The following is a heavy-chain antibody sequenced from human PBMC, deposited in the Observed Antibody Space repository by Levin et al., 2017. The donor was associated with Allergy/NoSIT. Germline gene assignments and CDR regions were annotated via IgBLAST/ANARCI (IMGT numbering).Heavy chain of an antibody. D-gene: IGHD3-10*01. Sequence: PSETLSLTCTVSGGSISSSSYYWGWIRQPPGKGLEWIGSIYYSGSTYYNPSLKSRVTISVDTSKNQFSLKLSSVTAADTAVYYCARLWFGELLGGAGFDYWGQGTLVTVSS. CDR2: IYYSGST. CDR1: GGSISSSSYY. CDR3: ARLWFGELLGGAGFDY. V-gene: IGHV4-39*01. J-gene: IGHJ4*02.